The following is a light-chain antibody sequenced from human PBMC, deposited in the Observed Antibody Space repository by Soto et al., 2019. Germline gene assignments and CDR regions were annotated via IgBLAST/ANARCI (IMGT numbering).Light chain of an antibody. V-gene: IGKV3-20*01. J-gene: IGKJ3*01. CDR2: GAS. Sequence: EIVLTQSPGTLSLAPGGRASLSCRASQSVSPYLAWYQQKPGQAPRLLIYGASTRAFGIPDRFSGSGSGTDLTLTISRLEPEDSAVYYCQQYVSSPFTFGPGTKVDIK. CDR1: QSVSPY. CDR3: QQYVSSPFT.